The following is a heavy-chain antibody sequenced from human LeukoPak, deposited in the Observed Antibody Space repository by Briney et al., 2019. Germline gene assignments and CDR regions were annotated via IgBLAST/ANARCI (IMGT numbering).Heavy chain of an antibody. CDR2: IAADGAS. D-gene: IGHD3-10*01. CDR1: DTSFRSHD. Sequence: GGSLTLSCAASDTSFRSHDMSWVRQTLERGLEWVSSIAADGASWYADSVRGRFTISRDRSQNILYLQMNSLRADDTAIYYCAKGPNFGSWRAVDYWGQGSLVTVSS. J-gene: IGHJ4*02. CDR3: AKGPNFGSWRAVDY. V-gene: IGHV3-23*01.